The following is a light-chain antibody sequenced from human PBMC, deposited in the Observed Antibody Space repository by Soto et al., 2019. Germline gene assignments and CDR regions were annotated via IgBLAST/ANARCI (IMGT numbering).Light chain of an antibody. Sequence: QSVLTQPPSVSAAPGQKVTISCSGSSSNIGNNYVSWYQQLPGTAPKLLIYDNNKRPSGIPDRFSGSKSGTSGTLDITGLQTGDAADYYCATWDGSLPAEVFGGGTKVTVL. J-gene: IGLJ2*01. CDR3: ATWDGSLPAEV. V-gene: IGLV1-51*01. CDR1: SSNIGNNY. CDR2: DNN.